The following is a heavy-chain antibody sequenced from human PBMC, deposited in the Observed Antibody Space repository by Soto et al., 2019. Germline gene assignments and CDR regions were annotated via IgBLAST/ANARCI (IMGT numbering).Heavy chain of an antibody. CDR2: INAGNGNT. Sequence: ASAKVSCKASGYSFTSYAMHWVRQAPGQRIEWMGWINAGNGNTKYSQKFQGRVTITRDTSASTAYMELSSLRSEDTAVYYCARDYYDSSGYYSRLYAYWGQGTLVPVSS. V-gene: IGHV1-3*01. D-gene: IGHD3-22*01. CDR3: ARDYYDSSGYYSRLYAY. CDR1: GYSFTSYA. J-gene: IGHJ4*02.